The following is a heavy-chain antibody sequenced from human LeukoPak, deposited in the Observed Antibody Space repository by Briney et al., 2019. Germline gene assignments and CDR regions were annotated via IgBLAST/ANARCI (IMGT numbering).Heavy chain of an antibody. CDR2: INTDGSST. J-gene: IGHJ4*02. Sequence: GGSLRLSCAASGFTFSSYWMHWVRQAPGKGLVWVSRINTDGSSTSYADSVKGRFTISRDNAKNTLYLQMNSLRAEDTAVYYCARDTYDISGYYYGPFDYWGRGTLVTVSS. CDR3: ARDTYDISGYYYGPFDY. CDR1: GFTFSSYW. D-gene: IGHD3-22*01. V-gene: IGHV3-74*01.